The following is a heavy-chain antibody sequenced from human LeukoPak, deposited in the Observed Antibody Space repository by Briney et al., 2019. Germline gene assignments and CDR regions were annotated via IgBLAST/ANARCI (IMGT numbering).Heavy chain of an antibody. J-gene: IGHJ4*02. CDR3: ARVAGGSSDY. V-gene: IGHV4-38-2*01. CDR1: GYSISSGYY. D-gene: IGHD2-15*01. Sequence: SETLSLTCAVSGYSISSGYYGGWIRQPPGKGLEWIGSSYHTGNTDYNPSLKSRVTVSVDTSKNQFSLTLSSVTAADTAVYYCARVAGGSSDYWGQGTLVTVSS. CDR2: SYHTGNT.